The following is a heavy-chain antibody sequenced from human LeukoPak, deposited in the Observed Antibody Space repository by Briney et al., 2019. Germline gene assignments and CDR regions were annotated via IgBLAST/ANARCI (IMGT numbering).Heavy chain of an antibody. D-gene: IGHD5-12*01. Sequence: GESLKISCKGSGYSFTSYWIAWVRQMPGKGPEWMGIIYPGDSDIRYSPSFQGQVTISVDKSISTAYLQWGSLKASDTAMYYCARRAYSGYEFDYWGQGTLVTVSS. CDR1: GYSFTSYW. J-gene: IGHJ4*02. V-gene: IGHV5-51*01. CDR2: IYPGDSDI. CDR3: ARRAYSGYEFDY.